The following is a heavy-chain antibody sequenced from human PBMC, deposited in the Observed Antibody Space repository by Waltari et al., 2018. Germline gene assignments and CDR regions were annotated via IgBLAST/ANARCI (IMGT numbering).Heavy chain of an antibody. V-gene: IGHV3-48*01. CDR1: GFTFSSYS. CDR3: ARDQCSGGSCYKTWVFFDY. Sequence: EVQLVESGGGLVQPGGSLRLSCAASGFTFSSYSMNWVRQAPGKGLVWFSYISSSSITIYYADSVKGRFTISRDNAKNSLYLQMNSLRAEDTAVYYCARDQCSGGSCYKTWVFFDYWGQGTLVTVSS. CDR2: ISSSSITI. D-gene: IGHD2-15*01. J-gene: IGHJ4*02.